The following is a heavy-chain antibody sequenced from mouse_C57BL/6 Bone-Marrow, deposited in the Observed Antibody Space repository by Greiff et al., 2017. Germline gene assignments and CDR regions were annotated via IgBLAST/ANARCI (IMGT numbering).Heavy chain of an antibody. CDR1: GYSFTDYN. V-gene: IGHV1-39*01. CDR2: INPNYGTT. Sequence: QLQESGPELVKPGASVKISCKASGYSFTDYNMNWVKQSNGKSLEWIGVINPNYGTTSYNQKFKGKATLTVDQSSSTAYMQLNSLTSEDYAVYYCARWYGSSYVWFAYWGQGTLGTVSA. J-gene: IGHJ3*01. CDR3: ARWYGSSYVWFAY. D-gene: IGHD1-1*01.